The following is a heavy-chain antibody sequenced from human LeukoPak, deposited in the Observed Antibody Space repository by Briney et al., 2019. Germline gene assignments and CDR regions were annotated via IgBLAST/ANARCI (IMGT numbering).Heavy chain of an antibody. CDR3: ARGGFYCGGDCYVDY. CDR1: GGSFIPYY. CDR2: INHSGST. J-gene: IGHJ4*02. V-gene: IGHV4-34*01. Sequence: NSSETLSLTCAVYGGSFIPYYWSWIRQPPGKGLEWIGEINHSGSTNYNPSLKSRVTISVDTSKNQFSLKLSSVTAADTAVYYCARGGFYCGGDCYVDYWGQGTLVTVSS. D-gene: IGHD2-21*02.